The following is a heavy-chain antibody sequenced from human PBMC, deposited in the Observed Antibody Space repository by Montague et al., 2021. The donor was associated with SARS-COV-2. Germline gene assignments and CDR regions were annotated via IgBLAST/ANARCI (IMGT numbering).Heavy chain of an antibody. Sequence: LSLTCAVYGGSFSGYYWSWIRQPPGKGLEWIGEINHSGSTNYNPSLKSRVTISVDTSKNQFSLKLSSVTAADTAVYYCASLTLGYCSSTSCYSDWFDPWGQGTLVTVSS. J-gene: IGHJ5*02. D-gene: IGHD2-2*02. V-gene: IGHV4-34*01. CDR3: ASLTLGYCSSTSCYSDWFDP. CDR1: GGSFSGYY. CDR2: INHSGST.